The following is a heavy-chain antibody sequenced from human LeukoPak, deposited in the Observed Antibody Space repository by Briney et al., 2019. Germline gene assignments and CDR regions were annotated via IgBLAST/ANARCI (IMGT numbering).Heavy chain of an antibody. CDR2: ISGSGGIT. D-gene: IGHD3-22*01. V-gene: IGHV3-23*01. CDR1: GFTFSSYA. CDR3: AKGPYYYDSSGYSRRWFDP. Sequence: PGGSRRLSCAASGFTFSSYAMSWVRQAPGKGLEWVSAISGSGGITYYAVSVKGRFTISRDNTKNTLYLQMNSLRAEDTAVYYCAKGPYYYDSSGYSRRWFDPWGQGTLVTVSS. J-gene: IGHJ5*02.